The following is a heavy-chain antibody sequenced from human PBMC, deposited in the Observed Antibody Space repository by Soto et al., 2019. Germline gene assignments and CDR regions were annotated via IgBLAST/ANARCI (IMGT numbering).Heavy chain of an antibody. CDR3: VKDPILLGYCSSTSCQDYYGMDV. CDR2: ISSNGGST. CDR1: GFTFSSYA. J-gene: IGHJ6*02. Sequence: EVQLVESGGGLVQPGGSLRLSCSASGFTFSSYAMHWVRQAPGKGLEYVSAISSNGGSTYYADSVKGRFTISRDNSKNTLYLQMSSLRAEDTAVYYCVKDPILLGYCSSTSCQDYYGMDVWGQGTTVTVSS. V-gene: IGHV3-64D*08. D-gene: IGHD2-2*01.